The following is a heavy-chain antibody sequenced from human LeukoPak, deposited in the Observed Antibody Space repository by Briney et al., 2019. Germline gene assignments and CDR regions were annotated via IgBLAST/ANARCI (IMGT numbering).Heavy chain of an antibody. Sequence: SETLSLTCTVSGGSISSSSYYWGWIRQPPGKGLEWIGEINHSGSTNYNPSLKSRVTISVDTSKNQFSLKLSSVTAADTAVYYCARGLQYSFDYWGQGTLVTVSS. V-gene: IGHV4-39*07. D-gene: IGHD5-18*01. CDR2: INHSGST. J-gene: IGHJ4*02. CDR1: GGSISSSSYY. CDR3: ARGLQYSFDY.